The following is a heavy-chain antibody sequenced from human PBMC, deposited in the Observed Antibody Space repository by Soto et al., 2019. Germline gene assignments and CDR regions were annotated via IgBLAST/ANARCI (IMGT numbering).Heavy chain of an antibody. V-gene: IGHV1-2*04. J-gene: IGHJ6*03. CDR1: GYTFTGYY. CDR2: INPNSGGT. CDR3: ARDRSGSPWYYYYMDV. Sequence: ASVKVSCKASGYTFTGYYMHWVRQAPGQGLEWMGWINPNSGGTNYAQKFQGWVTMTRDTSISTAYMELSRLRSDDTAVYYCARDRSGSPWYYYYMDVWGKGTTVTVSS. D-gene: IGHD3-10*01.